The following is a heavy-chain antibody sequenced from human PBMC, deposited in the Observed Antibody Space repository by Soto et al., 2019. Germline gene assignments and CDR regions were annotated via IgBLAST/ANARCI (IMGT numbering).Heavy chain of an antibody. CDR3: ARAPRYYDFWSGYYTTYYYYGMDF. D-gene: IGHD3-3*01. CDR2: ISYDGSNK. V-gene: IGHV3-30-3*01. Sequence: PGGSLRLSCAASGFTFSSYAMHWVRQAPGKGLEWVAVISYDGSNKYHADSVKGRFTISRDNSKNTLYLQMNSLRAEDTAVYYCARAPRYYDFWSGYYTTYYYYGMDFWGQGTTVTVSS. J-gene: IGHJ6*02. CDR1: GFTFSSYA.